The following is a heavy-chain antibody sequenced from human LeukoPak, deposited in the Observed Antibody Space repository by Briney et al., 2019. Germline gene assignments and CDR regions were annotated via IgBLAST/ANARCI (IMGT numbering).Heavy chain of an antibody. Sequence: SETLSLTCTVSGGSISSYYWSWIRQPAGKGLEWIGRIYTSGSTNYNPSLKSRVTMSVDTSKNQFSLKLSSVTAADTAVYYCARGVIAVAGNPPYYYYYMDVWGKGTTVTISS. J-gene: IGHJ6*03. CDR3: ARGVIAVAGNPPYYYYYMDV. CDR1: GGSISSYY. D-gene: IGHD6-19*01. CDR2: IYTSGST. V-gene: IGHV4-4*07.